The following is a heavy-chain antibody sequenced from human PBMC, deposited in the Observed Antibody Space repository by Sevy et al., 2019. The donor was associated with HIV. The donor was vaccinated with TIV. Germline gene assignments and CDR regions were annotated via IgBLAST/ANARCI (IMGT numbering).Heavy chain of an antibody. V-gene: IGHV1-2*02. D-gene: IGHD3-10*01. CDR3: ARDRSGNYYGSGTFGFDP. Sequence: ASVKVSCKASGYTFTGHYMHWVRQAPGQGLEWMGWINPNSGGTNYAQKFQGRVTMTRDTSISTAYMELSRLRSDDTAVYYCARDRSGNYYGSGTFGFDPWGQGTLVTVSS. CDR2: INPNSGGT. CDR1: GYTFTGHY. J-gene: IGHJ5*02.